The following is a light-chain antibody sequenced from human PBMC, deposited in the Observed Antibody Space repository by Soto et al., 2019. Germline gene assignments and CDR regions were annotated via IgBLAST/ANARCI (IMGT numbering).Light chain of an antibody. Sequence: SYELTQPPSVSVSPGQTARITCSGDALPKQYAYWYQQKPGQAPVLVIYKDSERTSGIPERFSGSSSGTTVTSTISGVQAEDEADYYCQSADYSGTYVVFGGGTKLTVL. J-gene: IGLJ2*01. CDR1: ALPKQY. V-gene: IGLV3-25*03. CDR2: KDS. CDR3: QSADYSGTYVV.